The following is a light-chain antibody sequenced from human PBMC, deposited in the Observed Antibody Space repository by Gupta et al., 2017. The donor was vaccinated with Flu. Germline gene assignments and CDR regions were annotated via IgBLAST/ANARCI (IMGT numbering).Light chain of an antibody. CDR3: QQYNTYLHT. V-gene: IGKV1-5*01. CDR1: QGISRW. Sequence: GDRVTITCRASQGISRWLAWYQQKPGKAPTLLIYAGSNLEVGVPSRFSGSWSGTDFTLTISSLQPDDFATYYCQQYNTYLHTFGQRTRLQTK. J-gene: IGKJ2*01. CDR2: AGS.